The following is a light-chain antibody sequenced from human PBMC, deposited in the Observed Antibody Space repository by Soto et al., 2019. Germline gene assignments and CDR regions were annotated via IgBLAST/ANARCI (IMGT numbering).Light chain of an antibody. CDR1: QSVSTN. J-gene: IGKJ4*01. CDR2: GAS. Sequence: EIVMTQSPATLSVSPGDRATLSCRASQSVSTNLAWYQQKPGQAPRLLIYGASTRATGIQARFSGSGSGTEFPLTISSLQSEDVAVYYCEQYNNWPPLTFGGGTKVELK. CDR3: EQYNNWPPLT. V-gene: IGKV3-15*01.